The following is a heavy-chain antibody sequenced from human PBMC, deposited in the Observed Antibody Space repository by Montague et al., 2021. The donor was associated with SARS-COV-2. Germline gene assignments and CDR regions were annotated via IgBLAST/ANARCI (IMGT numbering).Heavy chain of an antibody. J-gene: IGHJ3*02. V-gene: IGHV4-39*01. CDR1: GGSISNSHYY. Sequence: TLSLTCTVSGGSISNSHYYCAWIRQPPGKGLEWIGSIYFNGHSYYNPSLKNRASISLDTSKNQYYLKLNSVAAADTAVYYCARQPPSQTGALAIWGQGTMVTVSS. CDR2: IYFNGHS. CDR3: ARQPPSQTGALAI.